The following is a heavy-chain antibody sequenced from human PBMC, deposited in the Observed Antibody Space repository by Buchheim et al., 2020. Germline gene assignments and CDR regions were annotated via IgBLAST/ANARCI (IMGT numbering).Heavy chain of an antibody. CDR2: ISYDGSNK. J-gene: IGHJ4*02. D-gene: IGHD3-9*01. V-gene: IGHV3-30*18. Sequence: QVQLVESGGGVVQPGRSLRLSCAASGFTFSSYGMHWVRQAPGKGLEWVAVISYDGSNKYYADSVKGRFTISRDNSKNTLYLQMNSLRAEDTAVYYCAKDRYFDWLLSWGQGTL. CDR1: GFTFSSYG. CDR3: AKDRYFDWLLS.